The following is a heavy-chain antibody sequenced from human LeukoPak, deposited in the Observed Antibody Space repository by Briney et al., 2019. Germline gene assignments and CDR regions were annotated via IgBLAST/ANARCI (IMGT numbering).Heavy chain of an antibody. D-gene: IGHD3-3*01. Sequence: PSETLSLTCTVSGGSISSGSYYWHWIRQPPGKGLEWIGQIFYKGNTNYNPSLESRVTMSVDTSKNQFSLKLSSVTAADTAVYYCAREALGGMEGGITIFGVVTYYFDYWGQGTLVTVSS. V-gene: IGHV4-61*01. J-gene: IGHJ4*02. CDR3: AREALGGMEGGITIFGVVTYYFDY. CDR1: GGSISSGSYY. CDR2: IFYKGNT.